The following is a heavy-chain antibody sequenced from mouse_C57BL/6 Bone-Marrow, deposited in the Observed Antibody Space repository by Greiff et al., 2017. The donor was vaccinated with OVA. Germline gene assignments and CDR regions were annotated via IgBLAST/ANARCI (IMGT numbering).Heavy chain of an antibody. Sequence: VQGVESGAELARPGASVKLSCKASGYTFTSYGISWVKQRTGQGLEWIGEIYPRNGNTYYNEKFKGKATLTADKSSSTAYMELRSLTSEDSAVYFCAMSSRGYYAMDYWGQGTSVTVSS. V-gene: IGHV1-81*01. CDR1: GYTFTSYG. CDR3: AMSSRGYYAMDY. D-gene: IGHD1-1*01. CDR2: IYPRNGNT. J-gene: IGHJ4*01.